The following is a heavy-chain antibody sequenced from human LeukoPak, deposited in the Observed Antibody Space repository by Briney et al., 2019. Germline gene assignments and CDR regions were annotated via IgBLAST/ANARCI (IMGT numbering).Heavy chain of an antibody. CDR3: ARSPVLYDSSGYSRIYCYYYGMDV. CDR1: GGSFSGYY. D-gene: IGHD3-22*01. CDR2: INHSGST. V-gene: IGHV4-34*01. J-gene: IGHJ6*02. Sequence: SETLSLTCAVYGGSFSGYYWSWIRQPPGKGLEWIGEINHSGSTNYNPSLKSRVTISVDTSENQFSLKLSSVTAADTAVYYCARSPVLYDSSGYSRIYCYYYGMDVWGQGTTVTVSS.